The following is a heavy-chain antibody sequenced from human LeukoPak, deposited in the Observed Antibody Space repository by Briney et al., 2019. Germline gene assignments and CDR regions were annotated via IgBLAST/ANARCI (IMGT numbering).Heavy chain of an antibody. CDR3: ARFPSIAVAGTNWFDP. Sequence: SETLSLTCAVYGGSFSGYYWSWIRQPPGKGLEGIGEINHSGSTNYNPSLKSRVTISVDTSKNQFSLTLSSVTAADTAVYYCARFPSIAVAGTNWFDPWGQGTLVTVSS. CDR2: INHSGST. J-gene: IGHJ5*02. V-gene: IGHV4-34*01. D-gene: IGHD6-19*01. CDR1: GGSFSGYY.